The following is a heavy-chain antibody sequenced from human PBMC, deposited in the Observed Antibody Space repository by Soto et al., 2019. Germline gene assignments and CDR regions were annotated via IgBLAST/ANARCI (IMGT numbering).Heavy chain of an antibody. CDR3: AKNGQPPYYYYGLHV. CDR2: ISGYNGDA. J-gene: IGHJ6*02. CDR1: GYTFTSYG. V-gene: IGHV1-18*01. Sequence: ASVKVSCKASGYTFTSYGISWVRQAPGQGLEWMGWISGYNGDANYAQRFQGRVSMTIDTSTTTAYMELRTLTSDDTAVYYCAKNGQPPYYYYGLHVWGQGTTVTVSS. D-gene: IGHD2-8*01.